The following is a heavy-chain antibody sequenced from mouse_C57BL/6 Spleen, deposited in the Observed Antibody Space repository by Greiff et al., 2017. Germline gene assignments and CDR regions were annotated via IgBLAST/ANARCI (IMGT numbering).Heavy chain of an antibody. D-gene: IGHD1-1*01. Sequence: EVKLQESGPGLVKPSQSLSLTCSVTGYSITSGYYWNWIRQFPGNKLEWMGYISYDGSNNYNPSLKNRISITRDTSKNQFFLKLNSVTTEDTATYYCASGITTVVATDYWGQGTTLTVSS. J-gene: IGHJ2*01. CDR2: ISYDGSN. CDR3: ASGITTVVATDY. V-gene: IGHV3-6*01. CDR1: GYSITSGYY.